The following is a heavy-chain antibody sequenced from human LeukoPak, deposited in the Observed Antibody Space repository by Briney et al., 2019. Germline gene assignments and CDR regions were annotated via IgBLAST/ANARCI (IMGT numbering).Heavy chain of an antibody. V-gene: IGHV4-39*07. CDR1: GASISSSNYY. D-gene: IGHD5-12*01. J-gene: IGHJ6*03. Sequence: PSETLSLTCTVSGASISSSNYYWGWIRQPPLGKGPEWIGSMYHSGSTYYNPSLKSRVAISVDLSKNQFSLRLTSVTAADTAVYYCARSPGPTRDYYMDVWGKGTTVTVSS. CDR2: MYHSGST. CDR3: ARSPGPTRDYYMDV.